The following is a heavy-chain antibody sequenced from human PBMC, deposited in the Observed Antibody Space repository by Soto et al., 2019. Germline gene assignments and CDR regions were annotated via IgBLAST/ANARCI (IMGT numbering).Heavy chain of an antibody. Sequence: SVKVSCKASGGTFSSYAISWVRQAPGQGLEWMGGIIPIFGTANYAQKFQGRVTITADKSTSTAYMELSSLRSEDTAVYYCARAGYCSGGSCRGSYYYGMDVWGQGTTVTVS. V-gene: IGHV1-69*06. CDR1: GGTFSSYA. CDR2: IIPIFGTA. J-gene: IGHJ6*02. D-gene: IGHD2-15*01. CDR3: ARAGYCSGGSCRGSYYYGMDV.